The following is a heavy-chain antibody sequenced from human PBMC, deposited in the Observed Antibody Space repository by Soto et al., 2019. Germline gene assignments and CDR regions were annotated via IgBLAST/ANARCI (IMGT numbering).Heavy chain of an antibody. CDR3: AREGGGAIAAAGTVDY. D-gene: IGHD6-13*01. V-gene: IGHV4-31*03. CDR1: GGSISSGGYY. CDR2: IYYSGST. Sequence: PSETLSLTCTVSGGSISSGGYYWSWIRQHPGKGLEWIGYIYYSGSTYYNPSLKSRVTISVDTSKNQFSLKLSSVTAADTAVYYCAREGGGAIAAAGTVDYWGQGTLVTVSS. J-gene: IGHJ4*02.